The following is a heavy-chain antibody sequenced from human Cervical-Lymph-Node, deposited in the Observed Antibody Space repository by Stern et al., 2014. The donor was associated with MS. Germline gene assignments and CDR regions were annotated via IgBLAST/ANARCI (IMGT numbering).Heavy chain of an antibody. CDR3: ARGWSYDILTGYSY. J-gene: IGHJ4*02. V-gene: IGHV1-69*01. CDR1: GGTFSTYA. Sequence: VQLAQSGAEVKKPGSSVKVSCKASGGTFSTYAISWVRQAPGQGLEWMGGITPIFGRANYAQRFQGRVTITADESTSTAYMELSSLRSEDTAVYYCARGWSYDILTGYSYWGQGTLVTVSS. CDR2: ITPIFGRA. D-gene: IGHD3-9*01.